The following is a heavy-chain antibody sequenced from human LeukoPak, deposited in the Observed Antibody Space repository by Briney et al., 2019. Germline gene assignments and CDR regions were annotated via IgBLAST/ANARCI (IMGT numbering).Heavy chain of an antibody. Sequence: GASLKISCKGSGSRFTSYWIGWVRQMPGKGLEWMGIIYPGDSDTRYSPSFQGQVTISADKSISTAYLQWSSLKASDTAMYYCARLEDGLGYCSSTSCYTLVYWGQGTLVTVSS. J-gene: IGHJ4*02. V-gene: IGHV5-51*01. CDR2: IYPGDSDT. D-gene: IGHD2-2*02. CDR1: GSRFTSYW. CDR3: ARLEDGLGYCSSTSCYTLVY.